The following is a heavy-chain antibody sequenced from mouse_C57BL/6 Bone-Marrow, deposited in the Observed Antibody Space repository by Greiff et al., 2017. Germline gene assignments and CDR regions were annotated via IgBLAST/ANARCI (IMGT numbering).Heavy chain of an antibody. CDR3: ARGYYGLYYAMDY. J-gene: IGHJ4*01. CDR1: GYTFTSYW. CDR2: IYPGSGST. D-gene: IGHD1-1*01. Sequence: QVQLQQSGAELVKPGASVKMSCKASGYTFTSYWITWVKQRPGQGLEWIGDIYPGSGSTNYNEKFKSKATLTVDTSSSTAYMQLSSLTSEDSAVYYCARGYYGLYYAMDYWGQGTSVTVSS. V-gene: IGHV1-55*01.